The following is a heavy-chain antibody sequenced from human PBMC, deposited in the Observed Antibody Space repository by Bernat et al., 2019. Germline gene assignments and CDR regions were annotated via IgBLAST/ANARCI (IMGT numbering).Heavy chain of an antibody. CDR2: NNKGNSHTT. Sequence: EVHLVESGGGLVQPGGSLRLSCAASGFMFSDHYMDWVRQAPGKGVEWLGRNNKGNSHTTEYAAYVKGRFTVSRDDSRNSLFLQLNSLSAEDTAVYYCARSTSGSILDYWGQGTLVTVSS. D-gene: IGHD3-22*01. CDR1: GFMFSDHY. CDR3: ARSTSGSILDY. J-gene: IGHJ4*02. V-gene: IGHV3-72*01.